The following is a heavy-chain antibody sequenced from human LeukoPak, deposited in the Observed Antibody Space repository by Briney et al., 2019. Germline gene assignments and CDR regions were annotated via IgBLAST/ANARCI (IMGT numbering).Heavy chain of an antibody. V-gene: IGHV3-30-3*01. CDR2: ISYDGSNK. J-gene: IGHJ4*02. CDR1: GFTFSSYA. CDR3: ASMMHQGDASDY. D-gene: IGHD3-16*01. Sequence: GGSLRLSCAASGFTFSSYAMHWVRQAPGKGLEWVAVISYDGSNKYYADSVKGRFTISRDNSKNTLYLQMNSLRSEDTAVYYCASMMHQGDASDYWGQGTLVTVSS.